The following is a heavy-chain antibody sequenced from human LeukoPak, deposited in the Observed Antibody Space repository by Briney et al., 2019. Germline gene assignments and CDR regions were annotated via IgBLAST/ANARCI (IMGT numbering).Heavy chain of an antibody. V-gene: IGHV1-2*02. CDR1: GYTFTGYY. D-gene: IGHD6-19*01. J-gene: IGHJ4*02. CDR3: AREIIAVAGIYFDY. Sequence: ASVKVSCKASGYTFTGYYMHWVRQAPGQGLEWMGWINPNSGGTNYAQKVQGRVTMTRDTSISTAYMELSRLRSDDTAVYYCAREIIAVAGIYFDYWGQGTLVTVSS. CDR2: INPNSGGT.